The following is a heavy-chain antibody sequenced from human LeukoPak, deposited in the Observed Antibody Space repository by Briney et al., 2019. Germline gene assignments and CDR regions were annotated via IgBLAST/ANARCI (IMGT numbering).Heavy chain of an antibody. CDR1: GYTFTGYY. J-gene: IGHJ6*02. CDR2: INPSSGGT. Sequence: ASVKVSCKASGYTFTGYYMHWVRQAPGQGLEWMGWINPSSGGTNYAQKFQGRVTMTGDTSISTAYMELSRLRSDDTPVYYCARGGYPRSLYYYYGMDVWGQGTTVTVSS. D-gene: IGHD5-12*01. CDR3: ARGGYPRSLYYYYGMDV. V-gene: IGHV1-2*02.